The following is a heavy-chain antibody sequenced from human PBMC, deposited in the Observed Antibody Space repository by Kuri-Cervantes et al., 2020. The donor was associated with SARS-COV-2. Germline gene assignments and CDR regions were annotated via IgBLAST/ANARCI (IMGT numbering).Heavy chain of an antibody. D-gene: IGHD6-6*01. CDR1: GFTFSSYA. CDR2: ISSSSSYI. CDR3: ARDFKLRVEYSSSSQYFYYMDV. J-gene: IGHJ6*03. Sequence: GESLKISCAASGFTFSSYAMHWVRQAPGKGLEWVSSISSSSSYIFYADSVKGRFTISRDNAKNSLSLQMNSLRAEDTAVYYCARDFKLRVEYSSSSQYFYYMDVWGKGTTVTVSS. V-gene: IGHV3-21*01.